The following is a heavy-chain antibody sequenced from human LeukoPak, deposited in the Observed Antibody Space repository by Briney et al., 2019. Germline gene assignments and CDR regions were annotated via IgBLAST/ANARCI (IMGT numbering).Heavy chain of an antibody. D-gene: IGHD5-18*01. CDR3: ARADWDTAMIDY. V-gene: IGHV3-21*01. CDR1: GFTFSSYS. Sequence: PGGSLRLSCAASGFTFSSYSMNWVRQAPGKGLEWVSSISSCSSYIYYADSVKGRFTISRDNAKNSLYLQMNSLRAEDTAVYYCARADWDTAMIDYWGQGTLVTVSS. CDR2: ISSCSSYI. J-gene: IGHJ4*02.